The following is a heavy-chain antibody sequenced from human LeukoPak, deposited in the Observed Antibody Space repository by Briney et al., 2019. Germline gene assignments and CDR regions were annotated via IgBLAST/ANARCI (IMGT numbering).Heavy chain of an antibody. CDR1: GLTFSDYT. CDR3: ASVGHCTSSSCPYYFDY. J-gene: IGHJ4*02. V-gene: IGHV3-48*01. CDR2: ISSSSSTI. Sequence: GGSLRLSCAASGLTFSDYTMNWVRQAPGKGLEWVSYISSSSSTISYADSVKGRFTISRDNAKNSRFLQMNSLRAEDTAVYYCASVGHCTSSSCPYYFDYWGQGTLVTVSS. D-gene: IGHD2-2*03.